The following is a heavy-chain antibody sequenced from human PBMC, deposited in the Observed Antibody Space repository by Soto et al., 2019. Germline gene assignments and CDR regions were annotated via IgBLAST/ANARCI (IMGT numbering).Heavy chain of an antibody. CDR1: GFSFSSYE. D-gene: IGHD2-2*01. CDR2: ISSSGSTI. V-gene: IGHV3-48*03. CDR3: ARHQPGNYYYYAMDV. J-gene: IGHJ6*02. Sequence: AGGSLRLSCAASGFSFSSYEMNWVRQAPGKGLEWVSFISSSGSTIFYADSVKGRFTISRDNAKNSLYLQMNSLRAEDTAVYYYARHQPGNYYYYAMDVWGQGTTVTVSS.